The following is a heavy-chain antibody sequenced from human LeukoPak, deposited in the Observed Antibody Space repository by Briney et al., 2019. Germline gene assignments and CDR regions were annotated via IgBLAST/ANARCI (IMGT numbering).Heavy chain of an antibody. CDR2: IYYSGST. D-gene: IGHD5-24*01. CDR3: ARGHAWLQGGFDP. V-gene: IGHV4-59*08. J-gene: IGHJ5*02. Sequence: SETLSLTCTVSGGSISSYYWSWIRQPPGKGLEWIGYIYYSGSTNYNPSLKSRVTISVDTSKNQFSLKLSSVTAADTAVYYCARGHAWLQGGFDPWGHGTLVTVSS. CDR1: GGSISSYY.